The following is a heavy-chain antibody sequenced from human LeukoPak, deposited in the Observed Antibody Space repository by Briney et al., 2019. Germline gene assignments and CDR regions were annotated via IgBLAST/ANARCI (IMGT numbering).Heavy chain of an antibody. J-gene: IGHJ4*02. Sequence: QSGGSLRLSCAASGFTFSTVWLSWVRQAPGKGLEWVANINQGGSVKNYLDSVKGRFTISRDDTMNSMSLQMSSLKAEDTAVYYCATYRGERAYHDHWGQGTRVTVSS. CDR2: INQGGSVK. D-gene: IGHD3-16*01. CDR3: ATYRGERAYHDH. CDR1: GFTFSTVW. V-gene: IGHV3-7*01.